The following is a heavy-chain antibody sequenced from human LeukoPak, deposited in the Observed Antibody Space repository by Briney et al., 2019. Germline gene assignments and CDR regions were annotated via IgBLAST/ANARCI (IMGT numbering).Heavy chain of an antibody. CDR3: ARRTNLLTTAHDAFDI. Sequence: SETLSLTCTVSGGSISSYYWSWIRQPPGKGLEWIGYIYYSGSTNYNPSLKSRVTISVDTSKNQFSLELSSVTAADTAVYYCARRTNLLTTAHDAFDIWGQGTMVTVSS. V-gene: IGHV4-59*08. CDR1: GGSISSYY. CDR2: IYYSGST. J-gene: IGHJ3*02. D-gene: IGHD4-11*01.